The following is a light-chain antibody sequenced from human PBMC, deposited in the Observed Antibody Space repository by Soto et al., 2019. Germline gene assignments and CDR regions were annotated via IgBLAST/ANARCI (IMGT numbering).Light chain of an antibody. V-gene: IGKV3D-15*03. Sequence: EVVLTQSPATLSVSPGAGATLSCRASQSVGSNFAWYQQKPGQTPRVLIYGASIRAIGIPARFSGSGFGTEFTLTISILQSEDFVVYYCQQYSNWPLLSFGGGTKVEIK. J-gene: IGKJ4*01. CDR1: QSVGSN. CDR2: GAS. CDR3: QQYSNWPLLS.